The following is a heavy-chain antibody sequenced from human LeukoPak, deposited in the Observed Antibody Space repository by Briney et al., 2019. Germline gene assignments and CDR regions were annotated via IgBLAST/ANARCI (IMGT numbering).Heavy chain of an antibody. Sequence: ASVKVSCKASGYTFTGYYMHWVRQAPGQGLEWMGWISAYNGNTNYAQKLQGRVTMTRDTSISTAYMELSSLRSEDTAVYYCARLSSHYGDYKVDPWGQGTLVTVSS. J-gene: IGHJ5*02. CDR2: ISAYNGNT. CDR1: GYTFTGYY. CDR3: ARLSSHYGDYKVDP. D-gene: IGHD4-17*01. V-gene: IGHV1-2*02.